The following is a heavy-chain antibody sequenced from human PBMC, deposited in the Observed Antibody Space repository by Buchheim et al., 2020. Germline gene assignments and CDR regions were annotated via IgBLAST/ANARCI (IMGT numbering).Heavy chain of an antibody. CDR2: IYHSGST. CDR3: ARDYRSEDLTTVTPYGMDV. V-gene: IGHV4-4*02. Sequence: QVQLQESGPGLVKPSGTLSLTCAVSGGSISSSNWWSWVRQPPGKGLEWIGEIYHSGSTNYNPSLKSRVTISVDKSTNPFSLKLSSVTAADTAVYYCARDYRSEDLTTVTPYGMDVWGQGTT. CDR1: GGSISSSNW. J-gene: IGHJ6*02. D-gene: IGHD4-11*01.